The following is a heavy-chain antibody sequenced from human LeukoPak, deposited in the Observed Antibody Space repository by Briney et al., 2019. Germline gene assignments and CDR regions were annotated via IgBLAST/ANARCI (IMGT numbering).Heavy chain of an antibody. D-gene: IGHD3-22*01. J-gene: IGHJ6*03. CDR1: GGSFSGYY. CDR3: ASVVTTHYYYYYYMDV. CDR2: INHSGST. V-gene: IGHV4-34*01. Sequence: SETLSLTCAVYGGSFSGYYWSWIRQPPGKGLEWIGEINHSGSTNYNPSLKSRVTISVDKSKNQFSLKLSSVTAADTAVYYCASVVTTHYYYYYYMDVWGKGTTVTVSS.